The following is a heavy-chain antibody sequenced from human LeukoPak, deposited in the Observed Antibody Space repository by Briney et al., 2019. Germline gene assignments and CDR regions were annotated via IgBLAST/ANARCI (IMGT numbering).Heavy chain of an antibody. Sequence: SETLSLTCTVSGGSISSYYWSWIRQPPGKGLEWIGYIYYSGTTNYNPSLKSRVTISVDTSKNQFSLKLSSVTAADTAVYYCARVLSNYGFDPWGQGTLVTVSS. CDR1: GGSISSYY. CDR3: ARVLSNYGFDP. V-gene: IGHV4-59*08. CDR2: IYYSGTT. J-gene: IGHJ5*02. D-gene: IGHD4-11*01.